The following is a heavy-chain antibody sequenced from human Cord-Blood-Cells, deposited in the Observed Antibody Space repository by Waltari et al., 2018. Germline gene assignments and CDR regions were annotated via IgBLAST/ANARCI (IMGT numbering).Heavy chain of an antibody. V-gene: IGHV4-39*01. CDR3: ARRAGIAARNWFDP. CDR1: GGSISSSSYY. J-gene: IGHJ5*02. D-gene: IGHD6-6*01. CDR2: IYYSGST. Sequence: QLQLQESGPGLVKPSETLSLTCTVSGGSISSSSYYWGWIRPPPGKGLEWIGSIYYSGSTYDNPSLKSRVTISVDTSKNQFSLKLSSVTAADTAVYYCARRAGIAARNWFDPWGQGTLVTVSP.